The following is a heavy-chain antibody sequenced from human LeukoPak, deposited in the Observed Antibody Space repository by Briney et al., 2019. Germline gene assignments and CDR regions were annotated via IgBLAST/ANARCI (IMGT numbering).Heavy chain of an antibody. Sequence: ASVKVSCKVSGYTLTELSMHWVRQAPGQGLEWMGWINPNSGGTNYAQKFQGRVTMTRDTSISTAYMELSRLRSDDTAVYYCARVHYDILTGYYIRFDPWGQGTLVTVSS. CDR1: GYTLTELS. CDR3: ARVHYDILTGYYIRFDP. V-gene: IGHV1-2*02. CDR2: INPNSGGT. D-gene: IGHD3-9*01. J-gene: IGHJ5*02.